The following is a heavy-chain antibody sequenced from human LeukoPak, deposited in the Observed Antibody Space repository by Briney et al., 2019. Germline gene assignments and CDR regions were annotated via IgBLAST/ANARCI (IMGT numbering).Heavy chain of an antibody. CDR3: ARGPRITLIRGGQWYYYMDV. D-gene: IGHD3-10*01. CDR2: INPNSGGT. CDR1: GYTFTGYY. V-gene: IGHV1-2*02. Sequence: ASVKVSCKASGYTFTGYYMHWVRQAPGQGLEWMGWINPNSGGTKYAQKFQGRVTMTRDTSISTAYMELSSLRSDDTAVYYCARGPRITLIRGGQWYYYMDVWGKGTTVTISS. J-gene: IGHJ6*03.